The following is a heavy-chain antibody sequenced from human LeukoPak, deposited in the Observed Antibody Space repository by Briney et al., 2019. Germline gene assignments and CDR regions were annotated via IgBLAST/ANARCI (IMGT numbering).Heavy chain of an antibody. J-gene: IGHJ4*02. V-gene: IGHV3-23*01. CDR1: AFSLSAHN. Sequence: GGSLRLSCAASAFSLSAHNMNWVRQAPGKGLEWVSAISGSGGSTYYADSVKGRFTISRDNSKNTLYLQMNSLRAGDTAVYYCAKGGRIVGASFDYWGQGTLVTVSS. D-gene: IGHD1-26*01. CDR2: ISGSGGST. CDR3: AKGGRIVGASFDY.